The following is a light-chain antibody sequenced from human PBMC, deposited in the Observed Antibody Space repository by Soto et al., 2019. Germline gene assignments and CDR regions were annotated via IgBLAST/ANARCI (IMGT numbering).Light chain of an antibody. V-gene: IGKV3-20*01. CDR3: QQYGSSPPFT. J-gene: IGKJ3*01. CDR2: GAS. CDR1: QSVSSSY. Sequence: EIVLTQSAGTLSLCPGERATLSCRASQSVSSSYLAWYQQKPGQAPRLLIYGASSRATGIPDRFSGSGSGTDFTLTISRLEPEDFAVYYCQQYGSSPPFTFGPGTKVDIK.